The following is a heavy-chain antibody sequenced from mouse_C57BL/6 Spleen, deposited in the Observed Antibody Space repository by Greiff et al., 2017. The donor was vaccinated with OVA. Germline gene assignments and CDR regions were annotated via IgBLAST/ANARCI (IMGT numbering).Heavy chain of an antibody. V-gene: IGHV2-2*01. D-gene: IGHD3-3*01. Sequence: QVQLKQSGPGLVQPSQSLSITCTVSGFSLTSYGVHWVRQSPGKGLEWLGVIWSGGSTDYNAAFISRLSISKDNSKSQVFFKMNSLQADDTAIDYCARNGCDVGFDYWGQGTTLTVSA. CDR2: IWSGGST. J-gene: IGHJ2*01. CDR3: ARNGCDVGFDY. CDR1: GFSLTSYG.